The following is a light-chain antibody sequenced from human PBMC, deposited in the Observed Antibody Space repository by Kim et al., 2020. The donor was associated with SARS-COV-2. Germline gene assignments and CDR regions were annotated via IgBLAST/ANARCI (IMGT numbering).Light chain of an antibody. J-gene: IGLJ3*02. V-gene: IGLV2-14*03. CDR3: SSFTSSSTLV. CDR2: DVN. CDR1: SSDVGGYNS. Sequence: QSALTQPASVSGSPGQSITISCTGTSSDVGGYNSVSWYQQHPGKVPKLMIYDVNKRLSGVSNRFSGSKSANTASLTISGLQADDEADYYCSSFTSSSTLVFGGGTQLTVL.